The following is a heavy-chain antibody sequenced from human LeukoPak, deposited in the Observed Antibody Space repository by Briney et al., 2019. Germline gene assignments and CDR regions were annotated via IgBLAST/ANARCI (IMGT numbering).Heavy chain of an antibody. CDR3: ARAYYYGSGSYAFDI. Sequence: SETLFLTCTVSGGSISSYYWSWIRQPPGKGLEWIGYIYYSGSTNYNPSLKSRVTISVDTSKNQFSLKLSSVTAADTAVYYCARAYYYGSGSYAFDIWGQGTMVTVSS. CDR1: GGSISSYY. CDR2: IYYSGST. D-gene: IGHD3-10*01. V-gene: IGHV4-59*01. J-gene: IGHJ3*02.